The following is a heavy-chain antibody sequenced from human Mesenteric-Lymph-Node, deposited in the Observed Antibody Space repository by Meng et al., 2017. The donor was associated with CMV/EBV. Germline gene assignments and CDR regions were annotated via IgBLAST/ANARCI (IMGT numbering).Heavy chain of an antibody. CDR3: ARALGYSYGFYYYYGMDV. Sequence: GSLRLSCTVSGGSISSYYWSWIRQPPGKGLEWIGYIYYSGSTNYNLSLKSRVTISVDTSKNQFSLKLSSVTAADTAVYYCARALGYSYGFYYYYGMDVWGQGTTVTVSS. V-gene: IGHV4-59*01. D-gene: IGHD5-18*01. J-gene: IGHJ6*02. CDR2: IYYSGST. CDR1: GGSISSYY.